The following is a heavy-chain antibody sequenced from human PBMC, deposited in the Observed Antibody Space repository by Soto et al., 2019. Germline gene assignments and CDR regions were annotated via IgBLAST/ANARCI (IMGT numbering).Heavy chain of an antibody. CDR3: ARGEIYCPNGVCFRVAFDI. V-gene: IGHV1-8*01. D-gene: IGHD2-8*01. CDR1: GYTFTSYD. J-gene: IGHJ3*02. CDR2: MNPNSGNK. Sequence: ASVKVSCKPFGYTFTSYDSNWVRQATGQGLEWMGWMNPNSGNKGYAQKLQGRDTMTRNTSISTAYMELSSLRSEDTAVYYCARGEIYCPNGVCFRVAFDIWNEGTMVT.